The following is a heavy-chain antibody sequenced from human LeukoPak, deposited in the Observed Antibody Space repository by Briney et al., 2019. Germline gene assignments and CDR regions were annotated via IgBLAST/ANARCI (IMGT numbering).Heavy chain of an antibody. J-gene: IGHJ4*02. Sequence: GGSLGLSCAASGFTFSTYAMTWVRQAPGKGLEWVSGISARGDSTYYADSVKGRFTISRDNSKNTLYLQLNSLRAEDTAVYYCAKDLGYCSSTSCSCDYWGQGTLVTVSS. CDR3: AKDLGYCSSTSCSCDY. CDR2: ISARGDST. D-gene: IGHD2-2*01. V-gene: IGHV3-23*01. CDR1: GFTFSTYA.